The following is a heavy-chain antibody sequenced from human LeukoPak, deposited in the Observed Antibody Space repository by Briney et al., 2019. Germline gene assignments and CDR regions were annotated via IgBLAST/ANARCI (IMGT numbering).Heavy chain of an antibody. J-gene: IGHJ4*02. Sequence: SVKVSCKASGGTFSSYAVSWVRQAPGQGLEWMGGIIPIFGTANYAQKFQGRVTITTDESTSTAYMELSSLRSEDTAVYYCARVMGSGSYYLFDYWGQGTLVTVSS. CDR1: GGTFSSYA. V-gene: IGHV1-69*05. CDR2: IIPIFGTA. CDR3: ARVMGSGSYYLFDY. D-gene: IGHD1-26*01.